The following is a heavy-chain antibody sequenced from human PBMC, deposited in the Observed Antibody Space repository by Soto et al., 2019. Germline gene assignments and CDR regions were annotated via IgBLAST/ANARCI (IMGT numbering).Heavy chain of an antibody. D-gene: IGHD3-16*01. CDR3: GRGSELGLCFGKTNGSAP. J-gene: IGHJ5*02. CDR2: INPNSGGT. V-gene: IGHV1-2*02. CDR1: GYTFTGYY. Sequence: QVQLVQSGAEVKKPGASVKVSCKASGYTFTGYYMHWVRQAPGQGLEWMGWINPNSGGTNYAQKFQGRVTMTRDTSISTANMGLGSVRYDDTPVYYRGRGSELGLCFGKTNGSAPGAEETLVTVS.